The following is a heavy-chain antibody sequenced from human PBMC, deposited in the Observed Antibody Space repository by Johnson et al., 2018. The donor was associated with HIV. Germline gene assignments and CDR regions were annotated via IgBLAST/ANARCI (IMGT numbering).Heavy chain of an antibody. CDR2: MSSSGSTI. D-gene: IGHD6-19*01. CDR3: ARGEQWLVPDSEDAFDI. J-gene: IGHJ3*02. Sequence: QVQLVESGGGVVQPGRSLRLSCEASGFRFSDYYMSWIRQAPGKGLEWISYMSSSGSTIYHAESVKGRFTISRDNAKNSLYLQMNSLRVEDTAVYYCARGEQWLVPDSEDAFDIWGQGTMVTVSS. V-gene: IGHV3-11*04. CDR1: GFRFSDYY.